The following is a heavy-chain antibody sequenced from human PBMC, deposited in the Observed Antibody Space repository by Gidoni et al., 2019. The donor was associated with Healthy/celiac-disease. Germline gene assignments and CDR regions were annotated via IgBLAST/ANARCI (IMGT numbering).Heavy chain of an antibody. CDR3: ARDRYGSGFDY. J-gene: IGHJ4*02. Sequence: QVQLQESGPGLVKPSETLSLTCPVSGGSISSYYWSWIRQPPGKGLEWIGYIYYSGSTNYNPSLKSRVTISVDTSKNQFSLKLSSVTAADTAVYYCARDRYGSGFDYWGQGTLVTVSS. D-gene: IGHD3-10*01. V-gene: IGHV4-59*01. CDR2: IYYSGST. CDR1: GGSISSYY.